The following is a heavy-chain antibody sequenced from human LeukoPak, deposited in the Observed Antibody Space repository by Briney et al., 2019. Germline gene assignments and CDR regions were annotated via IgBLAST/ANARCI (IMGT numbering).Heavy chain of an antibody. D-gene: IGHD3-10*01. CDR2: IGAAGDT. CDR3: FDN. Sequence: GGSVRLSCAASGFTFRNYDMHWVRQSIEKGLEWVSGIGAAGDTYYLGSVKGRFTISRDNAKNSLYYCARGQVLWLGESSDGFDNWGQGTMVIVSS. V-gene: IGHV3-13*01. CDR1: GFTFRNYD. J-gene: IGHJ3*02.